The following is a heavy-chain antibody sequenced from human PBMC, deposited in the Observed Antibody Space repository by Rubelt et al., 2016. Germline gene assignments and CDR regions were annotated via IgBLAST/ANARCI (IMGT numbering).Heavy chain of an antibody. J-gene: IGHJ4*02. CDR2: IFYSGIT. CDR3: ARGDFMYCFDY. Sequence: QVQLQESGPGLVKPSQTLSLTCTVSGGSISSGGYYWSWIRQHPGKGLEWIGYIFYSGITYYNPSLRRRVTIAVDKSKTRFSLTLSSMTAAYTAVYYCARGDFMYCFDYWGQGTLVTVSS. CDR1: GGSISSGGYY. V-gene: IGHV4-31*03.